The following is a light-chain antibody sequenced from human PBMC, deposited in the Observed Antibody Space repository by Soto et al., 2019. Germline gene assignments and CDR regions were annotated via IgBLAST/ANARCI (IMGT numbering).Light chain of an antibody. CDR2: SNN. CDR3: AAWDDSLNVL. V-gene: IGLV1-44*01. CDR1: SSNIGSNT. Sequence: QSVLTQPPSASGTPGQRVTISCSGSSSNIGSNTVNWYQQLPGTAPKLLIYSNNQRPSGVPDRFPGSKSGTSASLAISGLQSEDEADYYCAAWDDSLNVLFGGGTKLTVL. J-gene: IGLJ2*01.